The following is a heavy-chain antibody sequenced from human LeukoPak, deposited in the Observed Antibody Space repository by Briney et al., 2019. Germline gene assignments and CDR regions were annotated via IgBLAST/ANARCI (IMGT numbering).Heavy chain of an antibody. D-gene: IGHD4-23*01. CDR2: VIPMFDVR. CDR1: GGTFSSYA. V-gene: IGHV1-69*17. J-gene: IGHJ3*01. Sequence: SVKVSCNASGGTFSSYALSWMRQAPGQGLEWMGRVIPMFDVRDYAEKFQGRITLTANTSTGTAYMELSSLTSDDTAVYYCARDPALEGTEDYRDFGGVESVDAFDVWGQGTMATVFS. CDR3: ARDPALEGTEDYRDFGGVESVDAFDV.